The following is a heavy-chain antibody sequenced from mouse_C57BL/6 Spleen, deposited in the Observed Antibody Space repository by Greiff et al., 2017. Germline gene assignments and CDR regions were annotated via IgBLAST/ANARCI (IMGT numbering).Heavy chain of an antibody. CDR1: GFTFSDYG. V-gene: IGHV5-17*01. CDR3: AREVRKAFDY. D-gene: IGHD2-1*01. Sequence: EVQLQQSGGGLVKPGGSLKLSCAASGFTFSDYGMHWVRQAPEKGLEWVAYISSGSSTIYYADTVKGRFTISRDNAKNTLFLQMTSLRSEDTAMYYCAREVRKAFDYWGQGTTLTVSS. J-gene: IGHJ2*01. CDR2: ISSGSSTI.